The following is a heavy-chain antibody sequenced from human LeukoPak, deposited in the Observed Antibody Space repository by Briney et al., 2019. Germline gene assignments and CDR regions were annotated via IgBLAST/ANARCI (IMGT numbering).Heavy chain of an antibody. CDR1: GFTFSSYS. V-gene: IGHV3-21*01. CDR2: ISSSSSYI. J-gene: IGHJ4*02. Sequence: GGSLRLSCAASGFTFSSYSMNWVRQAPGKGLGWVSSISSSSSYIYCADSVKGRFTISRDNAKNSLYLQMNSLRAEDTAVYYCARDDIVATTHFDYWGQGTLVTVSS. D-gene: IGHD5-12*01. CDR3: ARDDIVATTHFDY.